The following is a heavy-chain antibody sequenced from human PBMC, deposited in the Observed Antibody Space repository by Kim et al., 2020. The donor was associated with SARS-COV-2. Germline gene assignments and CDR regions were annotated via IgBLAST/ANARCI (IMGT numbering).Heavy chain of an antibody. CDR1: GFNFRGHW. D-gene: IGHD2-15*01. Sequence: GGSLRLSCAASGFNFRGHWMRWVRQSPGKGLEWVAHLNEDGSEKCYMDSVRGRFTISRDNAKNSLFLQMNSLRAEDAALYYCARGGSYSFEYWGQGSLVTVSS. CDR2: LNEDGSEK. CDR3: ARGGSYSFEY. J-gene: IGHJ4*02. V-gene: IGHV3-7*01.